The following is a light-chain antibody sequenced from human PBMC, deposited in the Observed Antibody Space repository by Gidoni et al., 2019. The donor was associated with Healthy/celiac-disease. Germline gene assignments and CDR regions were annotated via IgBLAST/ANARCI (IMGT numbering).Light chain of an antibody. J-gene: IGKJ1*01. Sequence: DIVLTQSPATLSLSPGERATLSCRASQSVSNSLTWYQQKPGQATRLLIDDASKSATGIPARFSGSGSGTDFTLTISSLEPEDFAVYYCQQRSNWPWTFGQGTKVEIK. CDR3: QQRSNWPWT. CDR2: DAS. CDR1: QSVSNS. V-gene: IGKV3-11*01.